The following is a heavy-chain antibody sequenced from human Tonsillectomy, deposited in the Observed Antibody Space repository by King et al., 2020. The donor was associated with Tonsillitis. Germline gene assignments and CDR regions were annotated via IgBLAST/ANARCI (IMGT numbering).Heavy chain of an antibody. Sequence: VQLVESGGGLVQPGRSLRLSCAASGFTFDDYAMHWVRQAPGKGLEWVSGISWNSGNIDYAESVKGRFTISRHNAKNSLYLQMNSLRAEDTALYYCAKGFSGSYGAFDIWGQGTIVTVSS. D-gene: IGHD1-26*01. V-gene: IGHV3-9*01. CDR1: GFTFDDYA. CDR2: ISWNSGNI. CDR3: AKGFSGSYGAFDI. J-gene: IGHJ3*02.